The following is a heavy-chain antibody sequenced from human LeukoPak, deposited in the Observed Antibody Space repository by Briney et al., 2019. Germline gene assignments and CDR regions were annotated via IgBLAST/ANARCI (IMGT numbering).Heavy chain of an antibody. V-gene: IGHV3-53*01. CDR1: DFTVSSNY. Sequence: GGSLSLSCAASDFTVSSNYMSWVRQAPGKGLEWVSVIYSGGSTYYADSVKGRFTISRDNSKNTLYLQMNSLRAEDTAVYYCAIGNNWNRPMDYWGQGTLVTVSS. D-gene: IGHD1-20*01. CDR3: AIGNNWNRPMDY. CDR2: IYSGGST. J-gene: IGHJ4*02.